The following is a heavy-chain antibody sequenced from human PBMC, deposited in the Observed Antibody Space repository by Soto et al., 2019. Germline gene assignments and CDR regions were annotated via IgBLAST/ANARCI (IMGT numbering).Heavy chain of an antibody. CDR2: INPNSGDT. D-gene: IGHD1-26*01. Sequence: ASVKVSCKASGYTFTAYYIHWVRQAPGQGLEWMGWINPNSGDTTSARKFQGRVTMTRDTSITTVYMALSRLRTDDTAVYYCARGPYRNWFAPWGQGTLVTVSS. CDR3: ARGPYRNWFAP. V-gene: IGHV1-2*02. CDR1: GYTFTAYY. J-gene: IGHJ5*02.